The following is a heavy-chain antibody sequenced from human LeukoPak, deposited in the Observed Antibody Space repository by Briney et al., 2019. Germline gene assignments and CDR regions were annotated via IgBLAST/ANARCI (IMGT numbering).Heavy chain of an antibody. CDR1: GGSFSGYY. Sequence: SETLSLTCAVYGGSFSGYYWGWIRQPPGKGLEWIGRIYHSGSTNYNPSLKSRVTISVDTSKNQFSLKLSSVTAADTAVYYCAREPSLGYSYGWYYYYYMDVWGKGTTVTISS. CDR2: IYHSGST. J-gene: IGHJ6*03. CDR3: AREPSLGYSYGWYYYYYMDV. D-gene: IGHD5-18*01. V-gene: IGHV4-34*01.